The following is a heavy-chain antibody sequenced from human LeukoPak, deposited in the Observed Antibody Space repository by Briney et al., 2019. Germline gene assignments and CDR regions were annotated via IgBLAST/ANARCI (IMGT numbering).Heavy chain of an antibody. CDR2: IIPILGIA. CDR3: AMTGFAGYFDN. CDR1: GGTFSSYA. D-gene: IGHD3-10*01. Sequence: SVKVSCKASGGTFSSYAISWVRQAPGQGLEWMGRIIPILGIANYAQKFQGRVTITADKSTSTAYMELSSLRSEDTAVYYCAMTGFAGYFDNWGQGTLVTVSS. V-gene: IGHV1-69*04. J-gene: IGHJ4*02.